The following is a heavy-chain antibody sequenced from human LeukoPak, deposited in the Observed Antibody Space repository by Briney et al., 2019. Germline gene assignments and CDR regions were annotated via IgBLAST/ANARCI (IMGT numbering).Heavy chain of an antibody. CDR3: ARELSGWSNSYYYYYMDV. J-gene: IGHJ6*03. D-gene: IGHD6-19*01. CDR1: GGSISSGSYY. Sequence: SQTLSLTCTVSGGSISSGSYYWSWIRQPAGKGLEWIGRIYTSGSTNYNPSLKSRVTISVDTSKNQFSLKLSSVTAADTAVYYCARELSGWSNSYYYYYMDVWGKGTTVTISS. V-gene: IGHV4-61*02. CDR2: IYTSGST.